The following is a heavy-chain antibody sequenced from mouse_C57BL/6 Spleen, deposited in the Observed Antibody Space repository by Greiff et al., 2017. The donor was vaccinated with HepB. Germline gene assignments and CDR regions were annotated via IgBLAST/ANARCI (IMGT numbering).Heavy chain of an antibody. D-gene: IGHD2-2*01. Sequence: VQLQQSGPELVKPGASVKISCKASGYTFTDYYMNWVKQSHGKSLEWIGDINPNNGGTSYNQKFKGKATLTVDKSSSTAYMELRSLTSEDSAVYYCAREWGIYYGYDDYAMDYWGQGTSVTVSS. CDR1: GYTFTDYY. CDR2: INPNNGGT. J-gene: IGHJ4*01. CDR3: AREWGIYYGYDDYAMDY. V-gene: IGHV1-26*01.